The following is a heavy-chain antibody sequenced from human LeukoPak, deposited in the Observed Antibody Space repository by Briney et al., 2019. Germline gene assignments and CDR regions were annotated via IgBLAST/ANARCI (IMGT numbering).Heavy chain of an antibody. Sequence: PSETLSLTCIVSGGSISSYYWGWIRQPPGKGLEWIGYIYDSGSTNYNPSLKSRVTISVDTSKDQFSLKLSSVAAADTAVYYCARDFRSGYPYYYYYGMDVWGQGTTVTVSS. D-gene: IGHD3-3*01. J-gene: IGHJ6*02. CDR1: GGSISSYY. CDR2: IYDSGST. CDR3: ARDFRSGYPYYYYYGMDV. V-gene: IGHV4-59*01.